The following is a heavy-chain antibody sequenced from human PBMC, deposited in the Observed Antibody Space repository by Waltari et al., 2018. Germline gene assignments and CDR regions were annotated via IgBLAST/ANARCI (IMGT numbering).Heavy chain of an antibody. Sequence: DVQPVESGGGLVQPGGSLRLCCEVSGFRTDWMDWVRQAPGKGLQWVAHINEDGGEKYYLDSVKGRFTISRDNAKKLVYLEMNTLRAEDTATYYCSKRLEIWGRGTMVAVS. CDR1: GFRTDW. CDR2: INEDGGEK. CDR3: SKRLEI. J-gene: IGHJ3*02. V-gene: IGHV3-7*01.